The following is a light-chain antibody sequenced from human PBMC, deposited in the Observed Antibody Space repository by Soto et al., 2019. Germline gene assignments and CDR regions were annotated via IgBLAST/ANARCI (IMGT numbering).Light chain of an antibody. V-gene: IGLV2-11*01. J-gene: IGLJ3*02. Sequence: QSALTQPRTVSGSPGQSVTISCTGTSSDVGGYNYVSWYQQYPGKAPELMIYDVSKRPSGVPDRFSASKSGNTASLTISGLQAEDEAAYYCCSYAGSYTWVFGGGTKVTVL. CDR3: CSYAGSYTWV. CDR2: DVS. CDR1: SSDVGGYNY.